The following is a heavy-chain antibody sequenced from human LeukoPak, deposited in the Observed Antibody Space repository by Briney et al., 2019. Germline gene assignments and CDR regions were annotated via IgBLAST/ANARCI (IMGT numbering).Heavy chain of an antibody. Sequence: SETLSLTCTVSGGSISSSSYYWGWIRQPPGKGLEWVGSIYYSGSTYYNPSLKSRVTISVDTSKNQFSLKLSSVTAADTAVYYCARGPYYDFWSGRRDAFDIWGQGTMVTVSS. V-gene: IGHV4-39*01. CDR3: ARGPYYDFWSGRRDAFDI. CDR2: IYYSGST. D-gene: IGHD3-3*01. CDR1: GGSISSSSYY. J-gene: IGHJ3*02.